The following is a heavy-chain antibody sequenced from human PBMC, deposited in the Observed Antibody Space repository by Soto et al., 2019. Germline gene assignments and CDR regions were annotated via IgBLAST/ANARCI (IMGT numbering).Heavy chain of an antibody. CDR1: GLTFSDYY. V-gene: IGHV3-11*01. CDR2: ISSSGSTI. Sequence: SGSLRLSCAAYGLTFSDYYMSWIRQAPGKGLEWVSYISSSGSTIYYADSVKGRFTISRDNAKNSLYLQMNSLRAEDTAVYYCARDLRKYYDFWSGYSFFDYWGQGALVTVSS. D-gene: IGHD3-3*01. CDR3: ARDLRKYYDFWSGYSFFDY. J-gene: IGHJ4*02.